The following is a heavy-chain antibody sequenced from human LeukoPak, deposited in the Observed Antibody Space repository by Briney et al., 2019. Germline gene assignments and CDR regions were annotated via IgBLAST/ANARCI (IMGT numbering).Heavy chain of an antibody. V-gene: IGHV4-34*01. D-gene: IGHD3-10*01. CDR2: INHSGST. J-gene: IGHJ4*02. CDR1: GGSFSGYY. CDR3: ARASPEGGYYPSGSPLPVDY. Sequence: SETLSLTCAVYGGSFSGYYWSWIRQPPGKGLEWIGEINHSGSTKYNPSLKSRVTISVDTSKNQFSLKLSSVTAADTAMHYCARASPEGGYYPSGSPLPVDYWGQGTLVTVSS.